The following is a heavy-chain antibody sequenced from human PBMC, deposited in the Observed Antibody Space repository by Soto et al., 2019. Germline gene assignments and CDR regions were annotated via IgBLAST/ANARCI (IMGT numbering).Heavy chain of an antibody. J-gene: IGHJ3*02. D-gene: IGHD3-3*01. Sequence: SETLSLTCTVSGGSISSGGYYWSWIRQHPGKGLEWIGYIYYSGSTYYNPSLKSRVTISVDTSKNQFSLKLSSVTAADTAVYYCARYTGSIYDFWSGPYAFDIWGQGTMVTVSS. V-gene: IGHV4-31*03. CDR1: GGSISSGGYY. CDR2: IYYSGST. CDR3: ARYTGSIYDFWSGPYAFDI.